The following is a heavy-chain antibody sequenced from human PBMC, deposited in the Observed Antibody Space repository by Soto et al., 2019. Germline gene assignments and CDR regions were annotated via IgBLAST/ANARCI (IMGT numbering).Heavy chain of an antibody. CDR1: GFTFSSYA. CDR2: ISGSGGST. V-gene: IGHV3-23*01. CDR3: AKDWRIVVVPAAIGGDY. Sequence: PGGSLRPSCAASGFTFSSYAMSWVRQAPGKGLEWVSAISGSGGSTYYADSVKGRFTISRDNSKNTLYLQMNSLRAEDTAVYYCAKDWRIVVVPAAIGGDYWGQGTLVTVSS. J-gene: IGHJ4*02. D-gene: IGHD2-2*01.